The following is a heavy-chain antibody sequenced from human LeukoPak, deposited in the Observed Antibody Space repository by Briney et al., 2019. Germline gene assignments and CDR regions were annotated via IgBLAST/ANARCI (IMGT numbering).Heavy chain of an antibody. J-gene: IGHJ5*02. CDR1: GASISSSN. D-gene: IGHD2-8*01. CDR3: ARDSVYATNWYDP. Sequence: SETLSLICTVSGASISSSNWNWIRQAPGKGLEWIGYITFSGGTNYHPSLGSRVTISLDMSKNQFSLKLTSVTTADTAIYYWARDSVYATNWYDPWGQGTLVTVSS. CDR2: ITFSGGT. V-gene: IGHV4-59*01.